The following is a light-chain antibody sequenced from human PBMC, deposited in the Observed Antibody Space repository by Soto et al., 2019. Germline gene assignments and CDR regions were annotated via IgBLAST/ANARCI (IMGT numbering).Light chain of an antibody. J-gene: IGKJ1*01. Sequence: EIVLTQSPATLSLSPGERATLSCRASQSVSSYLAWYQHKPGQAPRLLIYDASSRATGIPARFSGSGSGTDFXLTIXSLEPEDFAVYYCQQRSNWPRTFGQGTKVEIK. V-gene: IGKV3-11*01. CDR3: QQRSNWPRT. CDR2: DAS. CDR1: QSVSSY.